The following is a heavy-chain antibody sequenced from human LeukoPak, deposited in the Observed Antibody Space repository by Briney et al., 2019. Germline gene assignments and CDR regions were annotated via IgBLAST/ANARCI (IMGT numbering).Heavy chain of an antibody. CDR1: GYSFTSYW. D-gene: IGHD3-22*01. V-gene: IGHV5-51*01. CDR3: ARHIGSYYDSSGYPCYYYYYMDV. Sequence: GESLKISCKGSGYSFTSYWIGWVRQLPGKGLEWMGIIYPGDSDTRYSPSFQGQVTISADKSISTAYLQWSSLKASDTAMYYCARHIGSYYDSSGYPCYYYYYMDVWGKGTTVTVSS. CDR2: IYPGDSDT. J-gene: IGHJ6*03.